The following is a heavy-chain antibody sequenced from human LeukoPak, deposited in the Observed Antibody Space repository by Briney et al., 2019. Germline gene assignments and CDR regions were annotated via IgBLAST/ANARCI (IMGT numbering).Heavy chain of an antibody. D-gene: IGHD5-24*01. Sequence: PGGSLRLSCAASTFTFSSYAMTWVRQAPGKGLEWVGNIKQDGSEKRYADSVWGRFTISRDNAQTSLYLQMNSLRAEDTAVYYCARASDPWLQLTWGQGTLVTVSS. V-gene: IGHV3-7*05. CDR2: IKQDGSEK. CDR1: TFTFSSYA. J-gene: IGHJ5*02. CDR3: ARASDPWLQLT.